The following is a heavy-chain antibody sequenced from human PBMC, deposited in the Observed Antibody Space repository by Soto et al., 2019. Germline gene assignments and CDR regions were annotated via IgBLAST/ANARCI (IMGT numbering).Heavy chain of an antibody. D-gene: IGHD3-9*01. CDR1: GYTFTSYD. V-gene: IGHV1-8*01. CDR3: ARGRGILTGGGFGPDY. Sequence: QVQLVQSGAEVKKPGASVKVSCKASGYTFTSYDINWVRQATGQGLEWMGWMNPNSGNTGYAQKFQGRVTMTRNTSISTAYMELSSLRSEDTAVYYWARGRGILTGGGFGPDYWGQGTLVTVSS. J-gene: IGHJ4*02. CDR2: MNPNSGNT.